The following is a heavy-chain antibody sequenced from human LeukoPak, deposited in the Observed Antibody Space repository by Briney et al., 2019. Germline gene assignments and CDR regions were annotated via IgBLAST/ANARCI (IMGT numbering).Heavy chain of an antibody. V-gene: IGHV5-51*01. D-gene: IGHD3-10*01. J-gene: IGHJ4*02. CDR2: IYPGDSDT. CDR3: ARLATMVQGVITYFDY. CDR1: GYSFTSYW. Sequence: GESLKISCKGSGYSFTSYWIGWVRQMPGKGLEWMGIIYPGDSDTRYSPSFQGQVTISADKSISTAYLQWSSLKASDTAMYYCARLATMVQGVITYFDYWGQGTLVTVSS.